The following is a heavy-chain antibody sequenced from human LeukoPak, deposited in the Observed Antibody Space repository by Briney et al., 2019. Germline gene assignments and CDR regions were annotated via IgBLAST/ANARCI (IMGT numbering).Heavy chain of an antibody. CDR3: ARGAKFRSYGSGTYYTSLPFDP. J-gene: IGHJ5*02. V-gene: IGHV1-3*03. Sequence: ASVKVSCKASGYTFTSYTMHWVRQAPGQRLEWMGWINTGNGNTKYSQEFQGRVTITRDTSASTAYMELSSLRSEDMAVYYCARGAKFRSYGSGTYYTSLPFDPWGQGTLVTVSS. D-gene: IGHD3-10*01. CDR2: INTGNGNT. CDR1: GYTFTSYT.